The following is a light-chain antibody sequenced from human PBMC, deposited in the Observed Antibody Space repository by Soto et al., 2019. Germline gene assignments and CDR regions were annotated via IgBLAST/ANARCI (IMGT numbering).Light chain of an antibody. Sequence: QSALTQPASVSGSPGQSITISCTGTSSDVGDSDFVSWYQQHPGKAPKLVIYDVTNRPSGVSNRFSASESGNTASLTISGVQAEDEADYYCSSYTSGSTYVFGSGTKVTVL. CDR3: SSYTSGSTYV. CDR1: SSDVGDSDF. CDR2: DVT. V-gene: IGLV2-14*03. J-gene: IGLJ1*01.